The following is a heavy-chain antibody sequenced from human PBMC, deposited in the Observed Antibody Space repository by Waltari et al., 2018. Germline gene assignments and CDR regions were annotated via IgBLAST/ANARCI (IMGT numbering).Heavy chain of an antibody. J-gene: IGHJ4*02. D-gene: IGHD5-12*01. CDR3: ARRRGWLQPYYFDY. CDR2: INHRGST. V-gene: IGHV4-34*01. Sequence: QVQLQQWGAGLLKPSETLSLTCAVYGGSFSGYYWSWIRQPPGKGLEWIGEINHRGSTNYNPSLKSRVTISVDTSKNQFSLKLSSVTAADTAVYYCARRRGWLQPYYFDYWGQGTLVTVSS. CDR1: GGSFSGYY.